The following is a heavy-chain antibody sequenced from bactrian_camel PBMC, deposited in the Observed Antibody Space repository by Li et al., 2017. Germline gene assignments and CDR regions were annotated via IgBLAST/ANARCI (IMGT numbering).Heavy chain of an antibody. CDR2: IYFGGGPGDF. D-gene: IGHD2*01. V-gene: IGHV3S40*01. CDR1: GLPSHTLW. CDR3: AANPDWGYCADGYWAYTT. Sequence: QLVESGGESVQAGGSLRLTCETSGLPSHTLWMGWFRQAPGIEREGISAIYFGGGPGDFRYADSVRGRFTIAKDNMKNTVYLQMNKLTLEDTAMYYCAANPDWGYCADGYWAYTTWGRGTQVTVS. J-gene: IGHJ4*01.